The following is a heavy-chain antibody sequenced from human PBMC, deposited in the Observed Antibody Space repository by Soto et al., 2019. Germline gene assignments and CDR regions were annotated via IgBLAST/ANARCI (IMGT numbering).Heavy chain of an antibody. Sequence: PSETLSLTCAVSGGSISSGGYSWSWIRQPPGKGLEWIGYIYHSGSTYYNPSLKSRVTISVDRSKNQFSLKLSSVTAADTAVYYCASLTGPDAFDIWGQGTMVTVSS. CDR2: IYHSGST. D-gene: IGHD3-9*01. V-gene: IGHV4-30-2*01. CDR1: GGSISSGGYS. J-gene: IGHJ3*02. CDR3: ASLTGPDAFDI.